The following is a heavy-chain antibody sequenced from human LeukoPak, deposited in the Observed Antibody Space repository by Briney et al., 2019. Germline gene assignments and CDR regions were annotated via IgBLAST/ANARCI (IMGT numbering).Heavy chain of an antibody. V-gene: IGHV3-74*01. D-gene: IGHD5-24*01. CDR3: VIRDGGEFDY. CDR2: INSDGSTT. Sequence: GGSLRLSCAASGFTPSSYWMHWVRQAPGKGLVWFSRINSDGSTTNYADSVKGRFTISRDIAKNTLYLQMNSLRAEDTAVYYCVIRDGGEFDYWGQGTLVTVSS. J-gene: IGHJ4*02. CDR1: GFTPSSYW.